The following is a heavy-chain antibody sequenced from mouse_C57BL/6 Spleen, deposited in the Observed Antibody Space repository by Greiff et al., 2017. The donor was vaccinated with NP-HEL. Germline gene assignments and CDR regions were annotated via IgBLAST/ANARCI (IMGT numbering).Heavy chain of an antibody. V-gene: IGHV1-20*01. D-gene: IGHD3-2*01. J-gene: IGHJ4*01. CDR3: AREETVGAMDY. CDR1: GYSFTGYF. CDR2: INPYNGDT. Sequence: VQLKQSGPELVKPGDSVKISCKASGYSFTGYFMNWVMQSHGKSLEWIGRINPYNGDTFYNQKFKGKATLTVDKSSSTAHMELRSLTSEDSAVYYCAREETVGAMDYWGQGTSVTVSS.